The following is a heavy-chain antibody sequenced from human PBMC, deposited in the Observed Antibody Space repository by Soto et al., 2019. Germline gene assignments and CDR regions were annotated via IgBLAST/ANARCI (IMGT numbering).Heavy chain of an antibody. CDR1: GFTFSNAW. CDR3: TTYYDILTGEIDY. J-gene: IGHJ4*02. D-gene: IGHD3-9*01. V-gene: IGHV3-15*01. Sequence: LRLSCAASGFTFSNAWMSWVRQAPGKGLEWVGRIKSKTDGGTTDYAAPVKGRFTISRDDSKNTLYLQMNSLKTEDTAVYYCTTYYDILTGEIDYWGQGTLVTVSS. CDR2: IKSKTDGGTT.